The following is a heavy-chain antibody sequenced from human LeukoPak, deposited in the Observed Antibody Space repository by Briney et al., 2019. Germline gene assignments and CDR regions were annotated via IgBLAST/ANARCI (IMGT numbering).Heavy chain of an antibody. CDR3: ARDPIAARPFDY. CDR1: GGSFSGYY. CDR2: INHSGST. D-gene: IGHD6-6*01. V-gene: IGHV4-34*01. J-gene: IGHJ4*02. Sequence: SETLSLTCAVYGGSFSGYYWSWIRQPPGKGLEWIGEINHSGSTNYNPSLKSRVTISVDTSKNQFSLELSSVTAADTAVYYCARDPIAARPFDYWGQGTLVTVSS.